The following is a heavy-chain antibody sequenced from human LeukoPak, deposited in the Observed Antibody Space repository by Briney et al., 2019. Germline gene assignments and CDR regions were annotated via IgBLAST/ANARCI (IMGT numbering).Heavy chain of an antibody. J-gene: IGHJ4*02. Sequence: SETMSLTSTVSGGSISSGGYYWSWIRQHPGKGLEWIGYIYYSGSTYYNPSLKSRVIISVDTSKNQFSLKLSSVTPADTSVYYCARDCLYYFDYWGQGTLVTVSS. CDR3: ARDCLYYFDY. V-gene: IGHV4-31*03. CDR1: GGSISSGGYY. CDR2: IYYSGST. D-gene: IGHD5/OR15-5a*01.